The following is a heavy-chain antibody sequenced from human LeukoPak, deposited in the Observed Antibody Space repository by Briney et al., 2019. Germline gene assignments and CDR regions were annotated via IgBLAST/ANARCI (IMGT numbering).Heavy chain of an antibody. CDR2: INHHGSDK. D-gene: IGHD2-21*01. Sequence: GGSLRLSCAASGFAFSIYWMNWVRQAPGKGLEGVANINHHGSDKWYVDSVKGRFTIARDNTDNSLSLQMNSLRVEDTAVYYCARSDSIGSVDYWGQGTLITVSS. CDR3: ARSDSIGSVDY. J-gene: IGHJ4*02. V-gene: IGHV3-7*01. CDR1: GFAFSIYW.